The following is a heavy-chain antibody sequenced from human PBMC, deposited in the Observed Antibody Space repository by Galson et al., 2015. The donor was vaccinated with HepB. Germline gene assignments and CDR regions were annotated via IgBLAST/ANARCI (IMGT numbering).Heavy chain of an antibody. Sequence: SLRLSCAASGFTFSSYSMNWVRQAPGKGLEWVSSISSSSSYIYYADSVKGRFTISRDNAKNSLYLQMNSLRAEDTAVYYCARDLPTPFGAADLTVDAFDIWGQGTMVTVSS. CDR3: ARDLPTPFGAADLTVDAFDI. CDR1: GFTFSSYS. D-gene: IGHD6-13*01. J-gene: IGHJ3*02. CDR2: ISSSSSYI. V-gene: IGHV3-21*01.